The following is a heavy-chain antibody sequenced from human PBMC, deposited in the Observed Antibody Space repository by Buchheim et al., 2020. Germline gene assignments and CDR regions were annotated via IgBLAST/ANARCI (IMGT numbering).Heavy chain of an antibody. J-gene: IGHJ3*02. CDR1: GYTFNSYN. Sequence: QVHLVQSGAEEKKPGASVKVSCKASGYTFNSYNMHWVRQAPGQRPEWMGWIHTGSGDITHSQKIQGRVTFTRDTSASTVYMELSSLRAEDTAVYYCLRDAFDIWGQGT. CDR2: IHTGSGDI. V-gene: IGHV1-3*04. CDR3: LRDAFDI.